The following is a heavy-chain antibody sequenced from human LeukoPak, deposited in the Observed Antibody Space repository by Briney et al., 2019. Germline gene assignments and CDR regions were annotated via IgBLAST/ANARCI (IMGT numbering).Heavy chain of an antibody. CDR1: GGSISSYY. J-gene: IGHJ6*03. CDR3: ASLRGYSGYDSIHYYYMDV. D-gene: IGHD5-12*01. V-gene: IGHV4-4*07. CDR2: IYTSGST. Sequence: SETLSLTCTVSGGSISSYYWSWIRQPAGKGLEWIGRIYTSGSTNYNPSLKSRVTMSVDTSKNQFSLKLSSVTAADTAVYYCASLRGYSGYDSIHYYYMDVWGKGTTVTVSS.